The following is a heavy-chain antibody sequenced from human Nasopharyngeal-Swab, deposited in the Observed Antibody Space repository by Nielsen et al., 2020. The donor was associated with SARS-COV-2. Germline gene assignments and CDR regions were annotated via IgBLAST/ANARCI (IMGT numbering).Heavy chain of an antibody. CDR3: ARDRGYSNYDAFDI. Sequence: GGSLRLSCAASGFTFSSYSMNWVRQAPGKGLEWVSSISSSTSYIYYADSVKGRFTISRDNAKNSLCLQMNSLRAEDMAVYYCARDRGYSNYDAFDIWGQGTMVTVSS. J-gene: IGHJ3*02. CDR1: GFTFSSYS. V-gene: IGHV3-21*01. D-gene: IGHD4-11*01. CDR2: ISSSTSYI.